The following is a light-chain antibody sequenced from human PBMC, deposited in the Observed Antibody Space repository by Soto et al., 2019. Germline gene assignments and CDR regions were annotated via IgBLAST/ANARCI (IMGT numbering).Light chain of an antibody. CDR2: DVS. V-gene: IGLV2-14*01. J-gene: IGLJ1*01. CDR3: RSYKRSSTLV. CDR1: SSDVGAYNS. Sequence: QSALTQPASVSGSPGQSITISCTGTSSDVGAYNSVAWYQHNPGKAPKLMIYDVSNRPSWVSSRLSGSNSANTASLSISGLQGDDEADYYCRSYKRSSTLVFGIGYKLTVL.